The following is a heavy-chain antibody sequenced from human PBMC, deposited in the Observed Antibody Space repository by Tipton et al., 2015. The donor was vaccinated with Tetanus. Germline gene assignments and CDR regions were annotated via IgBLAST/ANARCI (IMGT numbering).Heavy chain of an antibody. V-gene: IGHV3-33*01. D-gene: IGHD2-15*01. J-gene: IGHJ4*02. CDR1: GFIFSSYG. CDR2: PWYDGTDK. Sequence: SGFIFSSYGIHWVRQAPGKGLEWVAVPWYDGTDKYYADSVKGRFTISRDNSKNTLYLQMNSLRAEDTAVYYCAREADCSGGSCFSGDFDNWGQGTQVTVSS. CDR3: AREADCSGGSCFSGDFDN.